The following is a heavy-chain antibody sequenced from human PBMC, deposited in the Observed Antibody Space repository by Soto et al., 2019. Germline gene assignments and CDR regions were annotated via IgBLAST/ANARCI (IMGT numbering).Heavy chain of an antibody. J-gene: IGHJ6*01. CDR3: GREARYCTNGVGFHRYGMDI. CDR1: GGTFSSYA. D-gene: IGHD2-8*01. V-gene: IGHV1-69*13. CDR2: IIPIFGTA. Sequence: SVKVSCKASGGTFSSYAISRVRQAPGQGLEWMGGIIPIFGTANYAQKFQGRVTITADESTSTAYMELSSMRSEDTAVHYCGREARYCTNGVGFHRYGMDIPGRGSTVTVSS.